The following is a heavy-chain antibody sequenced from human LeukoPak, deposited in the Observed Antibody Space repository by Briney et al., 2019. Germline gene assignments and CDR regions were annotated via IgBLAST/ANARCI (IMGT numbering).Heavy chain of an antibody. J-gene: IGHJ3*02. CDR1: GFTFSSYS. Sequence: GGSLRLSCAASGFTFSSYSMNWVRQAPGKGLEWVSVIYSGGSTYYADSVKGRFTISRDNSKNTLYLQMNSLRAEDTAVYYCARLCPYYDILTGSDAFDIWGQGTMVTVSS. CDR2: IYSGGST. D-gene: IGHD3-9*01. V-gene: IGHV3-66*04. CDR3: ARLCPYYDILTGSDAFDI.